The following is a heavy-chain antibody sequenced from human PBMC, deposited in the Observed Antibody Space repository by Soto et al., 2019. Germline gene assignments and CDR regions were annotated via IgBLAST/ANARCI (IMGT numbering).Heavy chain of an antibody. V-gene: IGHV4-4*02. J-gene: IGHJ3*02. CDR2: IYHSGST. Sequence: SETLSLTCAVSGASISSAHWWNLVRQPPGKGLEWIGEIYHSGSTNYNPSLQSRVTVSIDKSKNQFSLSLSSVTAADTAVYYCARHGGYELVIWGQGTMVTVS. D-gene: IGHD5-12*01. CDR3: ARHGGYELVI. CDR1: GASISSAHW.